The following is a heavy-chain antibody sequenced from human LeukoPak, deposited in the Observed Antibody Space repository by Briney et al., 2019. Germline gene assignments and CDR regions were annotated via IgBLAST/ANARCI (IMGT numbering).Heavy chain of an antibody. CDR2: ISGSGGST. CDR3: AKDRGWFGGSLANFDS. CDR1: GFTFSSYA. J-gene: IGHJ4*02. Sequence: PGGSLRLSCAASGFTFSSYAMGWVRQAPGKGLEWVSAISGSGGSTYYADSVKGRFTISRDNSKNTLYLQMNSLRAEDTAVYYCAKDRGWFGGSLANFDSWGQGTLVTVSS. V-gene: IGHV3-23*01. D-gene: IGHD3-10*01.